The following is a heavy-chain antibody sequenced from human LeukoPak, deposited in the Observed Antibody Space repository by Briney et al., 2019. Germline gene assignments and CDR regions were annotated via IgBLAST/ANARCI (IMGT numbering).Heavy chain of an antibody. D-gene: IGHD4-17*01. CDR2: ISGSGGST. CDR3: AKDYGPLSSY. CDR1: GFTFSSSA. J-gene: IGHJ4*02. Sequence: GGSLRLSCAASGFTFSSSAMSWVRQAPEKGLEWVSAISGSGGSTYYADSVKGRFTISRDNSKNTLYLQMNSLRAEDTALYYCAKDYGPLSSYWGQGTLVTVSS. V-gene: IGHV3-23*01.